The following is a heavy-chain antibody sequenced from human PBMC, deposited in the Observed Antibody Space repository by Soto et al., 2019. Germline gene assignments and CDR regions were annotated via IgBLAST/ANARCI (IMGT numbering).Heavy chain of an antibody. V-gene: IGHV3-74*01. J-gene: IGHJ4*02. CDR2: INSDGSST. Sequence: EVQLVESGGGLVQPGGSLRLSCAASGFTFSSYWMHWVRQAPGKGLVWVSRINSDGSSTSYADSVKGRCTISRDNAKNTLYLQMNCLRAEDTAVYYCVRTSLVVAAATREDYWGQGTLVTVSS. CDR3: VRTSLVVAAATREDY. CDR1: GFTFSSYW. D-gene: IGHD2-15*01.